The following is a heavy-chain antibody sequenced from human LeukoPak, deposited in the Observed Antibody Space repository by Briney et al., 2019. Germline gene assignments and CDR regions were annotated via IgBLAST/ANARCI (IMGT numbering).Heavy chain of an antibody. Sequence: GGSLRLSCAASGFTFSSYGMSWVRQAPGKGLEWVSAISGSGGSTYYADSVKGRFTISRDNSKNTLYLQMNSLRAEDTAVYYCAKAGRYSGYDWLDYWGPGNLVTVSS. CDR3: AKAGRYSGYDWLDY. J-gene: IGHJ4*02. CDR1: GFTFSSYG. V-gene: IGHV3-23*01. CDR2: ISGSGGST. D-gene: IGHD5-12*01.